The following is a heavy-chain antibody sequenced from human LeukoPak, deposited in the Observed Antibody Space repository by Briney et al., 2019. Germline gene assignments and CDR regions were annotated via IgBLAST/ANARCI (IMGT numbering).Heavy chain of an antibody. CDR1: GGTFNNYA. CDR3: ARAYGSGSYFAFDI. J-gene: IGHJ3*02. V-gene: IGHV1-69*05. CDR2: IIPIFGKA. D-gene: IGHD3-10*01. Sequence: ASVKVSCKASGGTFNNYAINWVRQAPGQGLEWMGGIIPIFGKAKYAQKFQGRVTITTDESTSTAYMEPSSLRFDDTAVYYCARAYGSGSYFAFDIWGQGTMVTVSS.